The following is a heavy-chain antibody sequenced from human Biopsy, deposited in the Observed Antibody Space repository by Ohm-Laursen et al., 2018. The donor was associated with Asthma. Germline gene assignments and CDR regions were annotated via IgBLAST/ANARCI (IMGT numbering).Heavy chain of an antibody. CDR1: GFAFNNSS. V-gene: IGHV3-23*01. J-gene: IGHJ3*01. CDR2: ISASGVRT. D-gene: IGHD3-9*01. CDR3: VKDTEETPTGYYTFEV. Sequence: SLRLSCSASGFAFNNSSMTWVRQAPGKGLEWVSSISASGVRTFYADSVTGRFTVTRDDSKNTLYLDMTRLRAEDTAVYYCVKDTEETPTGYYTFEVWGRGTMVTVSS.